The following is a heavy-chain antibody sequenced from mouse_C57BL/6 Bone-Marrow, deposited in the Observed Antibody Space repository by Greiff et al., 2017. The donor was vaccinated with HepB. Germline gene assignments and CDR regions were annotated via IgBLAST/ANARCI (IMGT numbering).Heavy chain of an antibody. CDR2: ISNLAYSI. V-gene: IGHV5-15*01. CDR1: GFTFSDYG. Sequence: EVKLMESGGGLVQPGGSLKLSCAASGFTFSDYGMAWVRQAPRKGPEWVAFISNLAYSIYYADTVTGRFTISRENAKNTLYLEMSSLRSEDTAMYYCARQSNWDGFAYWGQGTLVTVSA. D-gene: IGHD4-1*02. J-gene: IGHJ3*01. CDR3: ARQSNWDGFAY.